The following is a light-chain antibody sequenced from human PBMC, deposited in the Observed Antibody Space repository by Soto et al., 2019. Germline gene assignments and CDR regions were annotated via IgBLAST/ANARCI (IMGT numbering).Light chain of an antibody. CDR3: CSYASSSAPFV. Sequence: QSALTQPASVSGSPGQSITISCTGTSSDVGSYNLVSWYQQHPDKAPKLMIYEGSKRPSGVSNRFSGSKSGNTASLTISGLQAEDETDDYCCSYASSSAPFVFGTGTKLTVL. CDR2: EGS. CDR1: SSDVGSYNL. J-gene: IGLJ1*01. V-gene: IGLV2-23*01.